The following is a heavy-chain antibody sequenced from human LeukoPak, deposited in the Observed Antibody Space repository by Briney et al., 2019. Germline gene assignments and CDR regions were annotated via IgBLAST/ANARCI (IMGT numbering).Heavy chain of an antibody. CDR3: ARDDGRPDSSGPTNY. J-gene: IGHJ4*02. CDR1: GYTFTSYG. V-gene: IGHV1-18*01. D-gene: IGHD6-19*01. CDR2: ISAYNGNT. Sequence: ASVKVSCKASGYTFTSYGISWVRQAPGQGLEWMGRISAYNGNTNYAQKLQGRVTMTTDTSTSTAYMELRSLRSDDTAVYYCARDDGRPDSSGPTNYWGQGTLVTVSS.